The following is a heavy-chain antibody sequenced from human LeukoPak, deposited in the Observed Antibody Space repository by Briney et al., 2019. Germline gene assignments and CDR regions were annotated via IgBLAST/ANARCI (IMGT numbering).Heavy chain of an antibody. Sequence: PSETLSLTCTVSGGSISSSSYYWGWIRQPPGKGLGWIGSIYYSGSTYYNPSLKSRVTISVDTSKNQFSLKLSSVTAADTAVYYCARHDGLFDYWGQGTLVTVSS. J-gene: IGHJ4*02. V-gene: IGHV4-39*01. CDR1: GGSISSSSYY. CDR3: ARHDGLFDY. CDR2: IYYSGST.